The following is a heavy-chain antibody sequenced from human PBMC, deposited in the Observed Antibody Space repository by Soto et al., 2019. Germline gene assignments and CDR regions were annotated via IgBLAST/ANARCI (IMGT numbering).Heavy chain of an antibody. Sequence: LSLTCTVSGGSISSSSWSWIRQPPGRGLEWIGYIYNNGRTDYNPSLKSRVTISVDTSKNHFSLKLSSVTPADTAVDYCARARFCTSTSCYHYFDFWGQGTLVTVSS. V-gene: IGHV4-59*01. CDR1: GGSISSSS. J-gene: IGHJ4*02. CDR2: IYNNGRT. D-gene: IGHD2-2*01. CDR3: ARARFCTSTSCYHYFDF.